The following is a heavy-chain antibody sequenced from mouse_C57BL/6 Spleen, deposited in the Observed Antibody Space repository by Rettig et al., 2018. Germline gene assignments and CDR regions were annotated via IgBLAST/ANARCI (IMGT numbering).Heavy chain of an antibody. V-gene: IGHV1-76*01. CDR2: IYPGSGNT. Sequence: IYPGSGNTYYNEKFKGKATLTAEKSSSTAYMQLSSLTSEDSAVYFCAVIYYDYDGSYFDYWGQGTTLTVSS. CDR3: AVIYYDYDGSYFDY. D-gene: IGHD2-4*01. J-gene: IGHJ2*01.